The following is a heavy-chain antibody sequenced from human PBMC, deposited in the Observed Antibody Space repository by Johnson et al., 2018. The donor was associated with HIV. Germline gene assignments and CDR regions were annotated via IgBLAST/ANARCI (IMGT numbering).Heavy chain of an antibody. CDR1: GFTFSDYA. Sequence: VQLVESGGVVVQPGGSLRLSCAASGFTFSDYAMNWVRQAPGKGLEWVGRIKSKTDGGTTDYAAPVKGRFTISRDDSKNTLYLQMNSLKTEDTAVYYCTESGSYYPPDAFDIWGQGTMVTVSS. CDR2: IKSKTDGGTT. J-gene: IGHJ3*02. V-gene: IGHV3-15*01. D-gene: IGHD1-26*01. CDR3: TESGSYYPPDAFDI.